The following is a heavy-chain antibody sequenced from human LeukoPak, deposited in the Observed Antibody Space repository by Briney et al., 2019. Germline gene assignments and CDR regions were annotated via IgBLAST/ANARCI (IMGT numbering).Heavy chain of an antibody. Sequence: PGGSLRLSCAASGFTFDDYAMHWVRPAPGKGVEWGSSISISSSYIYYADSVKGRFTMSRDNAKNSLYLQVNSLRAEDTAVYYCARGPRLGVVERDAFDIWGQGTMVTVSS. CDR1: GFTFDDYA. D-gene: IGHD3-3*01. V-gene: IGHV3-21*01. CDR2: ISISSSYI. CDR3: ARGPRLGVVERDAFDI. J-gene: IGHJ3*02.